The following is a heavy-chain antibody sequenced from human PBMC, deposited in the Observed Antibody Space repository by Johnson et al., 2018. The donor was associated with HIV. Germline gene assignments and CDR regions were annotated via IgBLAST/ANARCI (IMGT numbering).Heavy chain of an antibody. J-gene: IGHJ3*02. Sequence: VQLVESGGGLVRPGGSLRLSCVASGFAVSGYYMSWVRQAPGKGLEWVSVLFSGDTTYYADSVNGRFTISRDTSKNTLYLQMNSLRAEDTAVYYCARACRDGYTCDVFDIWGQGTLVTVSS. CDR1: GFAVSGYY. CDR2: LFSGDTT. D-gene: IGHD5-24*01. V-gene: IGHV3-66*01. CDR3: ARACRDGYTCDVFDI.